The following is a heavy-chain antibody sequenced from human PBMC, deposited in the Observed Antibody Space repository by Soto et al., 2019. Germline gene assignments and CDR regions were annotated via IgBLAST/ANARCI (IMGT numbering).Heavy chain of an antibody. V-gene: IGHV3-74*01. CDR1: GFVFTNFW. Sequence: GGSLRLSYEASGFVFTNFWMHWVRHVPGKGLVWVSRIDTSGHSTNYAESVKGRFTISRDNAKNSLSLQMNSLRAGDTAVYFCARGQEVGAHFFDSGGQGTQVPVSS. J-gene: IGHJ4*02. CDR2: IDTSGHST. D-gene: IGHD2-15*01. CDR3: ARGQEVGAHFFDS.